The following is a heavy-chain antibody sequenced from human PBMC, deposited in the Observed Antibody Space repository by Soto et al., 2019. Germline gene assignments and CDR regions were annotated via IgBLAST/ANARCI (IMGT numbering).Heavy chain of an antibody. D-gene: IGHD3-22*01. Sequence: SETLSLTCTVSGGSISRYYWSWIRQPPGKGLEWIGYIYYSGSTNYNPSLKSRVTISVDTSKNQFSLKLSSVTAADTAVYYCARMPEDDYYDSSGPDYWGQGTLVTVS. CDR3: ARMPEDDYYDSSGPDY. J-gene: IGHJ4*02. V-gene: IGHV4-59*01. CDR2: IYYSGST. CDR1: GGSISRYY.